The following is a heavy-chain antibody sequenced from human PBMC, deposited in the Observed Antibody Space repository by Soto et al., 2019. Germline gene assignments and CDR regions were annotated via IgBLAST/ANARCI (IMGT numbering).Heavy chain of an antibody. D-gene: IGHD2-8*01. CDR3: ARESPCITNGVCYSPY. CDR1: GYTFTSYA. J-gene: IGHJ4*02. V-gene: IGHV1-3*01. CDR2: INAGNGNT. Sequence: EASVKVSCKASGYTFTSYAMHWVRQAPGQRLEWMGWINAGNGNTKYSQKFQGRVTITRDTSASTAYMELSSLRSEDTAVYYCARESPCITNGVCYSPYWGQGTLVTVSS.